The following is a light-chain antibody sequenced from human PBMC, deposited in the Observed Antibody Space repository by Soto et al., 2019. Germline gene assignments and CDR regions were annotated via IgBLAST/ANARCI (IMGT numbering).Light chain of an antibody. J-gene: IGKJ1*01. V-gene: IGKV3-15*01. Sequence: EIVMPQSPATLSVSPGERATLSCRASQSVSSNLAWYQQKPGQAPRLLIYGASTRATGIPARFSGSGSGTEFTLTISSLQSEDFSVYHRQQYTNWPRFGQGTKV. CDR3: QQYTNWPR. CDR2: GAS. CDR1: QSVSSN.